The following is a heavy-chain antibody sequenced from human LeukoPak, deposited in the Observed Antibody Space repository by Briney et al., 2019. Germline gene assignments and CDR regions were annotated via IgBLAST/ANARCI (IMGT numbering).Heavy chain of an antibody. CDR1: GFTFSDYS. V-gene: IGHV3-48*01. CDR3: ARDPSYGDYALSDY. J-gene: IGHJ4*02. CDR2: ISSTSTTI. Sequence: PGGSLRLSCAASGFTFSDYSLNWVRQAPGKGLEWVSYISSTSTTIYYAGSVKGRFTISRDNAKDSLYLQMNSLRADDTAVYYCARDPSYGDYALSDYWGQGTLVTVSS. D-gene: IGHD4-17*01.